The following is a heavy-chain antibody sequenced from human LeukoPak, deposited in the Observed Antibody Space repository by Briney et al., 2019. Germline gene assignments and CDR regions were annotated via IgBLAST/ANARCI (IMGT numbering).Heavy chain of an antibody. CDR3: ARGRPGGWDHSYGMDV. V-gene: IGHV4-34*01. CDR2: INHSGST. D-gene: IGHD6-19*01. J-gene: IGHJ6*02. Sequence: PSETLSLTCAVYGGSFSGYYWSWIRQPPGKGLEWIGEINHSGSTNYNPSLKSRVTISVDTSKNQFSLKLSSVTAADTAVYYCARGRPGGWDHSYGMDVWGQGTTVTVSS. CDR1: GGSFSGYY.